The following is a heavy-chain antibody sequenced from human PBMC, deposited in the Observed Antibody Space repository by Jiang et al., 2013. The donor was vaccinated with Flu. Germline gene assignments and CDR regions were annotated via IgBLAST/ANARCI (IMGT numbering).Heavy chain of an antibody. CDR1: VSSNY. Sequence: VSSNYDELGPPGSREGLEWVSVIYSGGSTYYADSVKGRFTISRDNSKNTLYLQMNSLRAEDTAIYYCAREGDGYNYPYYFDYWGQGTLVTVSS. CDR3: AREGDGYNYPYYFDY. D-gene: IGHD5-24*01. V-gene: IGHV3-53*01. J-gene: IGHJ4*02. CDR2: IYSGGST.